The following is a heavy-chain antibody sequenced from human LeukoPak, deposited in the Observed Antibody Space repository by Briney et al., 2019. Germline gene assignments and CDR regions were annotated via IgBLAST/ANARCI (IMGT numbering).Heavy chain of an antibody. CDR2: INPSGGST. J-gene: IGHJ6*03. Sequence: GASVKVSCKASGYTFTSYYMHWVRQAPGQGLEWMGIINPSGGSTSYAQKFQGRVTMTRDTSTSTVYMELSSLRSEDTAVYYCAREYYDILTGYFPHYYYYMDVWGKGTTVTISS. CDR1: GYTFTSYY. CDR3: AREYYDILTGYFPHYYYYMDV. V-gene: IGHV1-46*01. D-gene: IGHD3-9*01.